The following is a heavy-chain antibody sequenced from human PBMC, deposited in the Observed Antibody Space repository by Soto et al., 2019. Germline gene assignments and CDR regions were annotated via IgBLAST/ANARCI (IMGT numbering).Heavy chain of an antibody. J-gene: IGHJ4*01. D-gene: IGHD6-25*01. CDR1: GFTFRSFG. CDR2: IKIAATDM. V-gene: IGHV3-48*02. Sequence: GGFLRLPCAAAGFTFRSFGMHWIRQAPGKGLEWISYIKIAATDMHYGDSVKGRFTISRDDAKNSLYLQMSSLRDDDTAVDYCARDRGGTFYDYWGHGTLVPVSS. CDR3: ARDRGGTFYDY.